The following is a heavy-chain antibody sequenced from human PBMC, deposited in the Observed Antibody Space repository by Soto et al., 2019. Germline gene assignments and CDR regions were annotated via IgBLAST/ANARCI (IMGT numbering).Heavy chain of an antibody. Sequence: LSLTCAVSGDSVNTIKWWSWVRQPPGGSMEWIGQVFRSGTHNYNPSLKSRVTMSLDTSKNQLSLRLTSVTAADTAVYYCARGTSYWSWKFDYWGQGILVTVSS. CDR1: GDSVNTIKW. J-gene: IGHJ4*02. V-gene: IGHV4-4*02. CDR3: ARGTSYWSWKFDY. CDR2: VFRSGTH. D-gene: IGHD1-1*01.